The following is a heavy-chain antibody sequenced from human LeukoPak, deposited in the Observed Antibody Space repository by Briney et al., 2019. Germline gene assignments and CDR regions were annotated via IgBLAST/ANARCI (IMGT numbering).Heavy chain of an antibody. Sequence: SETLSLTCTVSGGSISSYYWSWIRQPAGKGLEWIGRIYTLGSTNYNPSLKSRVTMSLDTSKNQFSLKLTSVTAADTAVYYCARGRLGGSGSYYNVLDYWGQGTLVTVSS. CDR2: IYTLGST. CDR1: GGSISSYY. CDR3: ARGRLGGSGSYYNVLDY. D-gene: IGHD3-10*01. V-gene: IGHV4-4*07. J-gene: IGHJ4*02.